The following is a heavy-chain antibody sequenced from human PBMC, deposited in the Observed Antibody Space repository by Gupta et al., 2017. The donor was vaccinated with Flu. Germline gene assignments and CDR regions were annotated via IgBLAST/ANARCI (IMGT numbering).Heavy chain of an antibody. Sequence: QVQLVQSGAEVKKPGSSVKVSCKASGGPLSSYAISWVRQAPGQGLEWMGGIIPIFGTANYAQKFQGRVTITADKSTSTAYMGLSSLRSEDTAVYYCARGSYDEANYYFDYWGQGTLVTVSS. CDR3: ARGSYDEANYYFDY. J-gene: IGHJ4*02. D-gene: IGHD1-1*01. V-gene: IGHV1-69*06. CDR2: IIPIFGTA. CDR1: GGPLSSYA.